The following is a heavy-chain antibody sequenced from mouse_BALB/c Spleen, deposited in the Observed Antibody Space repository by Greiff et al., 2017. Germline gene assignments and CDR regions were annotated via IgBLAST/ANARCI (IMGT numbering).Heavy chain of an antibody. CDR1: GFNIKDTY. Sequence: VQLQQSGAELVKPGASVKLSCTASGFNIKDTYMHWVKQRPEQGLEWIGRIDPANGNTKYDPKFQGKATITADTSSNTAYLQLSSLTSEDTAVYYCARCYDGYYYFDDWGQGTTLTVSS. CDR3: ARCYDGYYYFDD. D-gene: IGHD2-3*01. J-gene: IGHJ2*01. V-gene: IGHV14-3*02. CDR2: IDPANGNT.